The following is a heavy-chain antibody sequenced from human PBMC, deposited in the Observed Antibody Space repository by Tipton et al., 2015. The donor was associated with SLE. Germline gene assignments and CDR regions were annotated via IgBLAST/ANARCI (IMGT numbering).Heavy chain of an antibody. CDR1: GGSISSGGYY. CDR2: IYYSGST. V-gene: IGHV4-61*08. J-gene: IGHJ4*02. Sequence: TLSLTCTVSGGSISSGGYYWSWIRQHPGKGLEWIGYIYYSGSTNYNPSLKSRVTISVDTSKNQFSLKLTSVTAADTAVYYCAAEYYSSSWIHPIDFWGQGMLVTVSS. CDR3: AAEYYSSSWIHPIDF. D-gene: IGHD6-6*01.